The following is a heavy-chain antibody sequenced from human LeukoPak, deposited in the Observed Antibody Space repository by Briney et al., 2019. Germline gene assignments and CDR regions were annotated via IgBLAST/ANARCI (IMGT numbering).Heavy chain of an antibody. D-gene: IGHD2-8*02. V-gene: IGHV3-23*01. J-gene: IGHJ3*01. Sequence: GRSLRLSCAASGFTFSNYVLTWVRQAPGKGLEWVSSISGSGGTATYADSAKGRFTISRDNSKNTLFLQMNSLGADDTALYYCTKGRHNTGAGGASDVWGQGAMVTVSS. CDR3: TKGRHNTGAGGASDV. CDR1: GFTFSNYV. CDR2: ISGSGGTA.